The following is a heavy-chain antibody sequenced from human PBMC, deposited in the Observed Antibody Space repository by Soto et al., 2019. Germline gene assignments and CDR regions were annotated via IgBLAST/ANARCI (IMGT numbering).Heavy chain of an antibody. Sequence: EVQLVESGGGLVQPGGSLRLSCAASGFTFSSYDMHWVRQATGKGLEWVSAIGTAGDTYYPGSVKGRFTISRENAKNSLYLQMNSLRAGDTAVYYCARGDCSGGSCYFRMVRSFWYFDLWGRGTLVTVSS. CDR2: IGTAGDT. V-gene: IGHV3-13*01. CDR1: GFTFSSYD. CDR3: ARGDCSGGSCYFRMVRSFWYFDL. D-gene: IGHD2-15*01. J-gene: IGHJ2*01.